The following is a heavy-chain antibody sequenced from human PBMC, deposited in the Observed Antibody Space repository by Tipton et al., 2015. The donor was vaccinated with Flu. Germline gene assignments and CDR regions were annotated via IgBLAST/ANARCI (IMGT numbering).Heavy chain of an antibody. J-gene: IGHJ4*02. Sequence: VQLVQSGAEVKEPGESLKISCRGSGYSFTNHWIGWVRQMPGKGLEWMGNIHPADSDTTYSPAFEGQVTIFADKSSTTAYLQWSSLKASDTAMYYCARQDCSSSTCYIDYWGQGTLVTVSS. CDR2: IHPADSDT. V-gene: IGHV5-51*01. CDR1: GYSFTNHW. CDR3: ARQDCSSSTCYIDY. D-gene: IGHD2-2*02.